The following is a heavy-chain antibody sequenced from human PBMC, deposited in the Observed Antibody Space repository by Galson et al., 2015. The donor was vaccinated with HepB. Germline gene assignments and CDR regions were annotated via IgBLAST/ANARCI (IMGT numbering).Heavy chain of an antibody. CDR2: IYPGDSDT. J-gene: IGHJ3*02. CDR3: ATWGYYDSSGYMESAFDI. CDR1: GYSFTSYW. Sequence: QSGAEVKKPGESLKISCTGSGYSFTSYWIGWVRQMPGKGLEWMGIIYPGDSDTRYSPSFQGQVTISADKSISTAYLQWSSLKASDTAMYYCATWGYYDSSGYMESAFDIWGQGTMVTVSS. V-gene: IGHV5-51*03. D-gene: IGHD3-22*01.